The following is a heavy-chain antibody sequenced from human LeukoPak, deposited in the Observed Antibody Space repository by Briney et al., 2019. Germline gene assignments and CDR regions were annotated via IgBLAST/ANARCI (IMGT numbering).Heavy chain of an antibody. D-gene: IGHD2-15*01. CDR1: GGSISSSSYY. V-gene: IGHV4-39*01. CDR2: IFYSGST. CDR3: ARPVVVVAAIYWYFDL. J-gene: IGHJ2*01. Sequence: SETLSLTCTVSGGSISSSSYYWAWIRQPPGKELKWIGSIFYSGSTYYNPSLRGRVTISVDTSQNQFSLRLSSVTAADTAVYYCARPVVVVAAIYWYFDLWGRGTLVTVSS.